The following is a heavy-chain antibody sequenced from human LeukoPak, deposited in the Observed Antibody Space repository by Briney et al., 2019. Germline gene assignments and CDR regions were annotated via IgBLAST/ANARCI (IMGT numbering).Heavy chain of an antibody. V-gene: IGHV4-39*01. CDR1: GGSISSSSYY. J-gene: IGHJ4*02. CDR3: ARRTKLLPFHY. CDR2: IYYSGST. Sequence: SETLSLTCTVSGGSISSSSYYWGWIRQPPGKGLEWIGSIYYSGSTYYNPSLKSRVTISVDTSKNQFSLKLSSVTAADTAVYYCARRTKLLPFHYWGQGTLVTVSS. D-gene: IGHD1-14*01.